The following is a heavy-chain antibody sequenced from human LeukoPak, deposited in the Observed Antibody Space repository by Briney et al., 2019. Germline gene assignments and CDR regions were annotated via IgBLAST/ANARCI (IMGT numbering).Heavy chain of an antibody. J-gene: IGHJ2*01. CDR1: GFTFKSYG. D-gene: IGHD2-2*01. CDR2: IRNDGKTQ. V-gene: IGHV3-30*02. CDR3: ARLYATSWGFFDP. Sequence: GGSLRLSCAASGFTFKSYGLHWVRRAPGKGLEWVAFIRNDGKTQYYADSVKGRFTISRDNSRNTMFLQMNSLRPEDTAVYYCARLYATSWGFFDPWGRGTLVTVPS.